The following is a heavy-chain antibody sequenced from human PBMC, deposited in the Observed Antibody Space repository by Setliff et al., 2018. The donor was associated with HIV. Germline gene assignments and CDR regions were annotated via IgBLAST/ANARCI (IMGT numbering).Heavy chain of an antibody. V-gene: IGHV3-15*01. CDR3: TTDNSGYYYRGSYY. D-gene: IGHD3-22*01. CDR1: GFTFRSYA. CDR2: IKSKTDGGTT. Sequence: GGSLRLSCAASGFTFRSYAMHWVRQAPGKGLEWVGRIKSKTDGGTTDYAAPVKGRFTISRDDSKNTLYLQMNSLKTEDTAVYYCTTDNSGYYYRGSYYWGQGTLVTVSS. J-gene: IGHJ4*02.